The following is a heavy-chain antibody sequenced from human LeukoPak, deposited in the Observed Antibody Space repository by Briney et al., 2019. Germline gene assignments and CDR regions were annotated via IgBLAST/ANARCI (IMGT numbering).Heavy chain of an antibody. CDR1: AFTFSDHY. D-gene: IGHD6-19*01. Sequence: GGSLRLSCAASAFTFSDHYMDWVRQAPGKGLEWVANIKQDGSEQYYVDSVRGRFTISRDNAKNSLYLQMNSLRAEDTAIYYCARESAGGPDYWGQGTLVTVSS. CDR3: ARESAGGPDY. CDR2: IKQDGSEQ. V-gene: IGHV3-7*03. J-gene: IGHJ4*02.